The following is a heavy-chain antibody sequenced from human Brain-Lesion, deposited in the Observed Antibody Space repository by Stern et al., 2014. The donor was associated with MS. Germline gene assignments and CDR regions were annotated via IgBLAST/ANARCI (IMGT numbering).Heavy chain of an antibody. D-gene: IGHD5-18*01. CDR3: AKDGPALVTNWFDP. CDR1: GGTFGTYP. J-gene: IGHJ5*02. Sequence: QDQLVQSGPEVKKPGSSVQVSCKASGGTFGTYPITWLRQAPGQGLEWMGRIIPIFGSPNYAQKFQGRVTITADRSTTTVYMKLSSLKSDDADVYYCAKDGPALVTNWFDPWGRGTLVTVSS. V-gene: IGHV1-69*14. CDR2: IIPIFGSP.